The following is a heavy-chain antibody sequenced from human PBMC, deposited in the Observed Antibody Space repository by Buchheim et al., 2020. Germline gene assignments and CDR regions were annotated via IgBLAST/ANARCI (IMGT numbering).Heavy chain of an antibody. D-gene: IGHD3-22*01. CDR2: IWYDGSNK. V-gene: IGHV3-33*01. J-gene: IGHJ6*02. Sequence: QVQLVESGGGVVQPGRSLRLSCAASGFTFSSYGMHWVRQAPGKGLEWVAVIWYDGSNKYYADSVKGRFTISRDNSKNKLYLKMNSLRAEDTAVYYCARERMARGINYYDSSYYYYYYGMDVWGQGTT. CDR3: ARERMARGINYYDSSYYYYYYGMDV. CDR1: GFTFSSYG.